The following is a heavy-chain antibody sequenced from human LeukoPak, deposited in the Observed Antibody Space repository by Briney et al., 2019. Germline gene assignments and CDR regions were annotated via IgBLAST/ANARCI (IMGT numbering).Heavy chain of an antibody. D-gene: IGHD6-13*01. Sequence: PGGSLGLSCAASGFTFSDYSMNWVRQAPGKGLEWVSSISSSSSYIYYADSVKGRFTISRDNAKNSLYLQMNSLRAEDTAVYYCARFIAAPYYFDYWGRGTLVTVS. J-gene: IGHJ4*02. CDR3: ARFIAAPYYFDY. V-gene: IGHV3-21*01. CDR1: GFTFSDYS. CDR2: ISSSSSYI.